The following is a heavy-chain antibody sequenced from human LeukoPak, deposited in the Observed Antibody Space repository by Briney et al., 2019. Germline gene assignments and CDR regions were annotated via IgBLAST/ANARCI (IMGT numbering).Heavy chain of an antibody. Sequence: PGGSLRLSCGASGFIFSSYWMSRVRQAPGKGLEWVANIKQDGSEKYYVDSVKGRFTISRDNAKKSLFLRMNSLRAEDTAVYYCASHSLWFGELAPWGQGTLVTVSS. CDR2: IKQDGSEK. CDR1: GFIFSSYW. D-gene: IGHD3-10*01. CDR3: ASHSLWFGELAP. J-gene: IGHJ5*02. V-gene: IGHV3-7*03.